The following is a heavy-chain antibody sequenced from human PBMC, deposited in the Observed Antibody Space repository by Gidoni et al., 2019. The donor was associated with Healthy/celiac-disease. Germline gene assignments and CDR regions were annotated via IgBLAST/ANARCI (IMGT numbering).Heavy chain of an antibody. D-gene: IGHD3-3*01. J-gene: IGHJ6*03. CDR1: GCSISSSSYA. CDR3: ASDNYDFWSGYYAYYMDV. CDR2: IYYSGST. Sequence: QLQLQESGPGLVKPSETLSLTCTVSGCSISSSSYAWGWIRQPPGKGLEWIGSIYYSGSTYYNPSLKSRVTISVDTSKNQFSLKLSSVTAADTAVYYCASDNYDFWSGYYAYYMDVWGKGTTVTVSS. V-gene: IGHV4-39*01.